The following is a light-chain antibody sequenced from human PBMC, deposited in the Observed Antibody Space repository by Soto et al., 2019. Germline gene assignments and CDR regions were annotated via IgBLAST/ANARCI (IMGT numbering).Light chain of an antibody. CDR3: SSYTSSSALV. CDR1: SSDVGTYNY. CDR2: DVS. J-gene: IGLJ2*01. V-gene: IGLV2-14*01. Sequence: QSALTQPASVSGSPGQSITISCTGTSSDVGTYNYVSWYQQHPAKAPNLMIYDVSKRPAGVSNRFSGSKSGNTASLTISGLQAEDEADYYCSSYTSSSALVFGGGTKLTVL.